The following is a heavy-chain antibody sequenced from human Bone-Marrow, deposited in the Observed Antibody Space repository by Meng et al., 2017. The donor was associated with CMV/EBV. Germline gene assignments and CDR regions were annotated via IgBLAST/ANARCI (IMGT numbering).Heavy chain of an antibody. CDR2: IYSGGST. CDR3: ARAIVGATSDYFDY. D-gene: IGHD1-26*01. V-gene: IGHV3-53*01. J-gene: IGHJ4*02. CDR1: GGSFSGYY. Sequence: ETLSLTCAVYGGSFSGYYMSWVRQAPGKGLEWVSVIYSGGSTYYADSVKGRFTISRDNSKNTLYLQMNSLRAEDTAVYYCARAIVGATSDYFDYWGQGTLVTVSS.